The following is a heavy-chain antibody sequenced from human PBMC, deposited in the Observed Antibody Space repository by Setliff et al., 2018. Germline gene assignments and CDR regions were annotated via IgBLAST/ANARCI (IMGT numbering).Heavy chain of an antibody. Sequence: SLKISCAASGFTFSGYWMSWVRQAPGKGLEWVANIKQDGSDIYYLDSVKGRFTISRDNAKNSLYLQMNSLRAEDTAVYYCARDFYSYGSRSYYKTNLDYWGQGTQVTVSS. J-gene: IGHJ4*02. V-gene: IGHV3-7*01. CDR3: ARDFYSYGSRSYYKTNLDY. CDR1: GFTFSGYW. CDR2: IKQDGSDI. D-gene: IGHD3-10*01.